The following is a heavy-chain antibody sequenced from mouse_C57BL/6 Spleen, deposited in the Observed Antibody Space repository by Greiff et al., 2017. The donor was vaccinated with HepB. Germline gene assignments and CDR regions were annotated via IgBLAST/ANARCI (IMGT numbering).Heavy chain of an antibody. CDR1: GYTFTSYW. J-gene: IGHJ2*01. D-gene: IGHD3-3*01. CDR3: AREGDWIFDY. Sequence: QVQLKQPGAELVKPGASVKLSCKASGYTFTSYWMHWVKQRPGQGLEWIGMIHPNSGSTNYNEKFNSKATLTVDKSSSTAYMQLSSLTSEDSAVYYCAREGDWIFDYWGQGTTLTVSS. V-gene: IGHV1-64*01. CDR2: IHPNSGST.